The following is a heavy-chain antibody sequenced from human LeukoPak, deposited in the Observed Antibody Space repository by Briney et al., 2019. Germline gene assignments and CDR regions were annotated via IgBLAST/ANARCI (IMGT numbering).Heavy chain of an antibody. D-gene: IGHD5-24*01. CDR3: AREGDGYNRLFDY. Sequence: GASVKVSCKASGGTFSSYAISWARQAPGQGLEWMGIINPSGGSTSYAQKFQGRVTMTRDTSTSTVYMELSSLRSEDTAVYYCAREGDGYNRLFDYWGQGTLVTVSS. V-gene: IGHV1-46*01. CDR2: INPSGGST. CDR1: GGTFSSYA. J-gene: IGHJ4*02.